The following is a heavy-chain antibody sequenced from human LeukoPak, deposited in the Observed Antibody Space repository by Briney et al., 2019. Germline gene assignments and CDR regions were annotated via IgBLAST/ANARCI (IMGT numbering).Heavy chain of an antibody. CDR3: ARDDYGGNSYDY. CDR2: INPNSGGT. J-gene: IGHJ4*02. D-gene: IGHD4-23*01. CDR1: GYTFTGYY. V-gene: IGHV1-2*02. Sequence: ASVKVSCKASGYTFTGYYMHWVRQAPGRGLEWMGWINPNSGGTNYAQKFQGRVTMTRDTSIITAYMELSRLRSDDTAVYYCARDDYGGNSYDYWGQGTLVTVSS.